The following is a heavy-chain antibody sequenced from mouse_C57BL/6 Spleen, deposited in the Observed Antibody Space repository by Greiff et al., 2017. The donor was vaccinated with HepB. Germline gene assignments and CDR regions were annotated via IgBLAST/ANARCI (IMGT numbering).Heavy chain of an antibody. D-gene: IGHD1-1*01. CDR1: GFTFSSYA. J-gene: IGHJ1*03. V-gene: IGHV5-9-1*02. CDR2: ISSGGDYI. CDR3: TRPITTVVHWYFDV. Sequence: EVKLVESGEGLVKPGGSLKLSCAASGFTFSSYAMSWVRQTPEKRLEWVAYISSGGDYIYYADTVKGRFTISRDNARNTLYLQMSSLKSEDTAMYYCTRPITTVVHWYFDVWGTGTTVTVSS.